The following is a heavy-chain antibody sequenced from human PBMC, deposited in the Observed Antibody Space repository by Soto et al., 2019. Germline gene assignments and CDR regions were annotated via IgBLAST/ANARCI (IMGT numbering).Heavy chain of an antibody. CDR1: GGTSNTYA. V-gene: IGHV1-69*06. D-gene: IGHD3-22*01. CDR3: ASGRFTLKMRVVAHYYYGMHV. Sequence: SVKVSCKASGGTSNTYAISWVRQAPGQGLEWMGGIIPVFNTTNYAQNFQVRVTITADKSTSTAYMELSSLRSEDTAVYYCASGRFTLKMRVVAHYYYGMHVWGQGTTVTVSS. J-gene: IGHJ6*02. CDR2: IIPVFNTT.